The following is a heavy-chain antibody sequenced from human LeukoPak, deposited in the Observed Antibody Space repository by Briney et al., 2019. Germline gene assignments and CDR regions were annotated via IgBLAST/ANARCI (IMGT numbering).Heavy chain of an antibody. V-gene: IGHV1-24*01. CDR1: GYTLTELS. Sequence: ASVKVSCKVSGYTLTELSMHWVRQASGKGLEWMGGFDPEDGETIYAQKFQGRVTMTEDTSTDTAYMELSSLRSEDTAVYYCATDASALFGEVGSDWFDPWGQGTLVTVSS. CDR3: ATDASALFGEVGSDWFDP. J-gene: IGHJ5*02. CDR2: FDPEDGET. D-gene: IGHD3-10*02.